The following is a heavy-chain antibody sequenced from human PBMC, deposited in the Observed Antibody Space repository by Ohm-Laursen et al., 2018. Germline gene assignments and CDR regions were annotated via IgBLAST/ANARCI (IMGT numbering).Heavy chain of an antibody. J-gene: IGHJ4*02. CDR3: ARNPYDY. CDR1: GFTLNSHW. D-gene: IGHD1-14*01. V-gene: IGHV3-74*01. CDR2: ITSDGTST. Sequence: SLRLSCSAPGFTLNSHWMHWVRQGPGEGLVWVSRITSDGTSTAYADSVRGRFTISRDTAKNTLYLQMNSLRVEDTAAYYCARNPYDYWGQGTLVTVSS.